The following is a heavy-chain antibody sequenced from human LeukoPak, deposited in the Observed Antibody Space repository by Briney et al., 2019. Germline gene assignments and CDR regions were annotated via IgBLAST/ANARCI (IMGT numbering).Heavy chain of an antibody. Sequence: SETLSLTCTVSGGSISSGSYYWSWIRQPAGRGLEWIWRIYTIGSTNYTPPLKRRVTISVATSKNQCSLKLSSVTAADTAVYYCARVPLYDFWSGYLPPYYYMDVWGKGTTVTVSS. CDR3: ARVPLYDFWSGYLPPYYYMDV. V-gene: IGHV4-61*02. CDR1: GGSISSGSYY. D-gene: IGHD3-3*01. J-gene: IGHJ6*03. CDR2: IYTIGST.